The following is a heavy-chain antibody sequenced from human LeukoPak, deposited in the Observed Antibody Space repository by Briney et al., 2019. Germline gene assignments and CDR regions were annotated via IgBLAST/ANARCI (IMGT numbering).Heavy chain of an antibody. J-gene: IGHJ4*02. D-gene: IGHD1-20*01. CDR2: IIPILGLA. CDR3: ARETPRHSISVDY. Sequence: SVKVSCKASGGTFISYAISWVRQAPGQGREWMGRIIPILGLANYAQKFQARVTITADKSTSTAYMELSSLRSEDTAVYYCARETPRHSISVDYWGQGTLVTVSS. V-gene: IGHV1-69*04. CDR1: GGTFISYA.